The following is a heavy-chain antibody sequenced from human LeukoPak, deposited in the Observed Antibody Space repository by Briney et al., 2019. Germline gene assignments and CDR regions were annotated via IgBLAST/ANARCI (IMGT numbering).Heavy chain of an antibody. CDR3: ARAGVGWPYYFDN. CDR2: MYSGGST. D-gene: IGHD6-19*01. CDR1: GFTVSSNY. Sequence: PGGSLRLSCAASGFTVSSNYMSWVRQAPGKGREWLTVMYSGGSTYYADSVKGRFTISRDNSKNTLYLQMNSLRAEDTAVYYCARAGVGWPYYFDNWGQGTLVTVSS. J-gene: IGHJ4*02. V-gene: IGHV3-66*01.